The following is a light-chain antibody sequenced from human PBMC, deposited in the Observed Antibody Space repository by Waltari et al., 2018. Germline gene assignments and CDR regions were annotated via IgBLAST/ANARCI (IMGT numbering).Light chain of an antibody. CDR2: SND. Sequence: QSVLPQPPSASGTPGQTVSISCSGSSSNLGKNSVNWYQHLPGTAPKLLIFSNDKRPSGVPDRFAGSKSVSSASLAIRGLQSEDEADYYGAAWDDSLNGQVFGGGTKLTVL. CDR1: SSNLGKNS. J-gene: IGLJ2*01. CDR3: AAWDDSLNGQV. V-gene: IGLV1-44*01.